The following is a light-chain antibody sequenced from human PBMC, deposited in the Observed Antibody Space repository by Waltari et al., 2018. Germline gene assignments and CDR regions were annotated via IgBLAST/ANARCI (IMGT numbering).Light chain of an antibody. J-gene: IGLJ2*01. CDR2: VDSGGSY. Sequence: QLVLTQSPSASASLGASVTPTCTLSSGHSTYAIAWPQPQPDKGPRYLMKVDSGGSYTKGDGISDRFSGSSSGTERYLTISSLQSDDEADYYCQTWVTGIRVIFGGGTKLTVL. V-gene: IGLV4-69*01. CDR3: QTWVTGIRVI. CDR1: SGHSTYA.